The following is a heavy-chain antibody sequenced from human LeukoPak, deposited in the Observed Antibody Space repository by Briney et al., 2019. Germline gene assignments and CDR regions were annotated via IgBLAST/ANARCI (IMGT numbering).Heavy chain of an antibody. CDR3: ARATLDN. J-gene: IGHJ4*02. CDR2: IYSGGST. CDR1: GFTVSNIY. Sequence: GGSLRLTCAASGFTVSNIYISWVRQAPGKGLEWVSVIYSGGSTKYADSVKARFTSSRDSSKNTVYLQMNSLRVDDTAVYYCARATLDNWGQGTLVTVSS. V-gene: IGHV3-53*01.